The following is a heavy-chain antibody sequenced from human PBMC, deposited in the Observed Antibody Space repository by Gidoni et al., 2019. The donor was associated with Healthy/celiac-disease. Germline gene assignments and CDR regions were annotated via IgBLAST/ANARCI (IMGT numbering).Heavy chain of an antibody. CDR2: LSSSSSSI. Sequence: EVQLVESGGGLVKQGGALRLSCAAAGSTVSSYSMNWVRQAPGKGLVWVSSLSSSSSSIYYAASVKVRFTLSRDHAKNSLSLQMTSLRAEDTAVYYCARDQMYSGRYYAAFDIWGQGTMVTVSS. CDR3: ARDQMYSGRYYAAFDI. CDR1: GSTVSSYS. V-gene: IGHV3-21*01. J-gene: IGHJ3*02. D-gene: IGHD1-26*01.